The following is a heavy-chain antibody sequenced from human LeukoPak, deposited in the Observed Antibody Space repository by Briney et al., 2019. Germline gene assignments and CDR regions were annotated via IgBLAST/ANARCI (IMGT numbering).Heavy chain of an antibody. CDR1: GFTFSSYA. J-gene: IGHJ5*02. Sequence: GGSLRLSCAASGFTFSSYAMHWVRQAPGKGLEWVAVISYDGSNKYYADSVKGRFTISRDNSKNTLYLQMNSLRAEDTAVYYCARGGGCSSTSCYWNWFDPWGQGTLVTVSS. CDR2: ISYDGSNK. D-gene: IGHD2-2*01. V-gene: IGHV3-30-3*01. CDR3: ARGGGCSSTSCYWNWFDP.